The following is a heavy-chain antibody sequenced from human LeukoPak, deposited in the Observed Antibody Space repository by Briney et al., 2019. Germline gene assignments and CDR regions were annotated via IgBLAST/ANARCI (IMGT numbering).Heavy chain of an antibody. D-gene: IGHD6-19*01. J-gene: IGHJ4*02. CDR1: GGSISSGGYY. CDR2: IYYSGST. CDR3: ARGGSSGWYEGPFDY. V-gene: IGHV4-31*03. Sequence: KPSETLSLTCTVSGGSISSGGYYWSWIRQHPGKGLEWIGYIYYSGSTYYNPSLKSRVTISVDTSKNQFSLKLSSVTAADTAVYYCARGGSSGWYEGPFDYWGQGTLVTVSS.